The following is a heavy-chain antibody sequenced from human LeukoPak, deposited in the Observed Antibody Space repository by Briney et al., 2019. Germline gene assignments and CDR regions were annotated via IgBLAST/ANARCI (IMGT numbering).Heavy chain of an antibody. V-gene: IGHV1-69*13. D-gene: IGHD2-2*02. CDR3: ARRANIVVVPAAIRNWFDP. J-gene: IGHJ5*02. CDR2: IIPIFGTA. CDR1: GYTFISYG. Sequence: GASVKVSCKASGYTFISYGISWVRQAPGQGLEWMGGIIPIFGTANYAEKFQGRVTITADESTSTAYMELSSLRSEDTAVYYCARRANIVVVPAAIRNWFDPWGQGTLVTVSS.